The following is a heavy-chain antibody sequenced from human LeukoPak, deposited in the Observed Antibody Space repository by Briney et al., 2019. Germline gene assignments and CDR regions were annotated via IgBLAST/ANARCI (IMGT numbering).Heavy chain of an antibody. D-gene: IGHD2-15*01. CDR2: ISSSSSYI. CDR1: RLTFSSYS. CDR3: ARDHCSGGSCYGWYFDL. J-gene: IGHJ2*01. Sequence: PGGSLRLSCAASRLTFSSYSMNWVRQAPGKGLEWVSSISSSSSYIYYADSVKGRFTISRDNAKNSLYLQMNSLRAEDTAVYYCARDHCSGGSCYGWYFDLWGRGTLVTVSS. V-gene: IGHV3-21*01.